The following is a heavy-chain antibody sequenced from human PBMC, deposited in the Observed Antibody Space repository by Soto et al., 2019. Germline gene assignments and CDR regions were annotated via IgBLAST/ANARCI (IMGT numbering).Heavy chain of an antibody. CDR2: IYYSGST. D-gene: IGHD4-17*01. Sequence: PSETLSLTFTVSGGSISSDYWGWIRQPPGKGLEWIGYIYYSGSTNYNPSLKSRVTISVDTSKNQFSLKLSSVTAADTAVYYCARDRVGYGDYVDYYYYYGMDVWGQGTTVTVSS. CDR3: ARDRVGYGDYVDYYYYYGMDV. V-gene: IGHV4-59*01. J-gene: IGHJ6*02. CDR1: GGSISSDY.